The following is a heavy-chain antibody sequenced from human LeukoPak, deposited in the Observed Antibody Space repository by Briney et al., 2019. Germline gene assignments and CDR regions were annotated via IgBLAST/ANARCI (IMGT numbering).Heavy chain of an antibody. CDR3: ARVYSYGYGRAFDY. J-gene: IGHJ4*02. D-gene: IGHD5-18*01. Sequence: GGSLRLSCAASGFSFSNYWMHWVRQAPGKGLVWVSRINSDGSSTTYADSVKGRFTISRDNAKNSLYLQMNSLRAEDTAVYYCARVYSYGYGRAFDYWGQGTLVTVSS. V-gene: IGHV3-74*01. CDR2: INSDGSST. CDR1: GFSFSNYW.